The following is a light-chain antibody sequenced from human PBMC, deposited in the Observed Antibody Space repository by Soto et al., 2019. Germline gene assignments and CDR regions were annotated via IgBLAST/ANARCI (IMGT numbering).Light chain of an antibody. J-gene: IGKJ1*01. CDR3: QQYNSYRT. V-gene: IGKV1-5*01. Sequence: DIQMTQSPSTLSASVGDRVTITCRARQTIRIWLAWYQQKPGKAPKLLIYDASILESGVPSRFSGSGSGTAFTLTISSLQPDDFATYYCQQYNSYRTFGQGTKVEIK. CDR1: QTIRIW. CDR2: DAS.